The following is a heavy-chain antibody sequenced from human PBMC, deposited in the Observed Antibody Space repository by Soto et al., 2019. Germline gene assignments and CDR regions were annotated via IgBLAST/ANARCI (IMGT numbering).Heavy chain of an antibody. V-gene: IGHV1-69*12. CDR3: ARSSWPTDY. CDR2: IIPIFGTP. J-gene: IGHJ4*02. D-gene: IGHD6-13*01. Sequence: QVQLVQSGAEVKKPGSSVRVSCKASGGTFSNHAIYWVRQAPGQGLEWMGGIIPIFGTPNYAQSFQGRLTIIADESTSTAYMELSSLSSQDTAVYYCARSSWPTDYWGQGTLVTVSS. CDR1: GGTFSNHA.